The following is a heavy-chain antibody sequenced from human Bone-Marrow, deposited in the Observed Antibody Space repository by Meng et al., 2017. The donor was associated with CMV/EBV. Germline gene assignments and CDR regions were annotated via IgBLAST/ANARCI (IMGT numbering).Heavy chain of an antibody. CDR1: GFTFSSYA. J-gene: IGHJ4*02. V-gene: IGHV3-30*04. Sequence: GGSLRLSCAASGFTFSSYAMHWVRQAPGKGLEWVAVISYDGSNKYYADSVKGRFTISRDNSKNTLYLQMNSLRAEDTAVYYCARDLKYWGQGTLVTVSS. CDR3: ARDLKY. CDR2: ISYDGSNK.